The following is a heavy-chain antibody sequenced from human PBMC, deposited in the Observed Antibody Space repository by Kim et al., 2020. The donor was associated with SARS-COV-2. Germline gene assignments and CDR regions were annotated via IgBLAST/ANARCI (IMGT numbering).Heavy chain of an antibody. D-gene: IGHD4-17*01. Sequence: SVRGRFTISRDDSKNTAYLQMNSLKTEDTAVYYCTRLAADYGDYVEAFDIWGQGTMVTVSS. J-gene: IGHJ3*02. CDR3: TRLAADYGDYVEAFDI. V-gene: IGHV3-73*01.